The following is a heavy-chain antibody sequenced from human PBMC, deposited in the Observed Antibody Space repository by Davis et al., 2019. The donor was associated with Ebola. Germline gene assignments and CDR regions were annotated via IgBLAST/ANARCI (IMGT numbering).Heavy chain of an antibody. V-gene: IGHV3-64*04. J-gene: IGHJ6*04. CDR3: AGNPAEYYYYGMDV. Sequence: GGSLRLSCSASGFTFRSYAMHWVRQAPGKGLEYVSSISSDGGSTYYADSVKDRFPISRDNSKNTLYLQMNSLRAEDTAVYYCAGNPAEYYYYGMDVWGKGTTVTVSS. D-gene: IGHD6-13*01. CDR1: GFTFRSYA. CDR2: ISSDGGST.